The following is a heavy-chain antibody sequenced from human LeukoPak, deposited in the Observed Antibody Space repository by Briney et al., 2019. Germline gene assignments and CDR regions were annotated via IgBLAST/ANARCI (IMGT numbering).Heavy chain of an antibody. Sequence: PSETLSLTCTVSGGSISSYYWSWIRQPAGKGLEWIGRIYTSGSTNYNPSLKSRATISVDTSKNHLSLKVSSVTAADTAVYYCARSARSSSWYYGMDVWGQGTTVTVSS. CDR1: GGSISSYY. J-gene: IGHJ6*02. CDR2: IYTSGST. V-gene: IGHV4-4*07. CDR3: ARSARSSSWYYGMDV. D-gene: IGHD6-13*01.